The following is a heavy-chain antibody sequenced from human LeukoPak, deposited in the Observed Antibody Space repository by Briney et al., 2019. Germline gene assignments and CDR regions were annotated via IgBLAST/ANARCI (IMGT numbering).Heavy chain of an antibody. D-gene: IGHD1-14*01. CDR1: GGSFSGYY. Sequence: SETLSLTCAVYGGSFSGYYWNWIRQPPGKGLEWIGEINHSGSTNYNPSLKSRVTISVDTSKNQFSLKLSSVTAADTAVYYCARGTRTFDPWGQGTLVTVSS. CDR2: INHSGST. V-gene: IGHV4-34*01. J-gene: IGHJ5*02. CDR3: ARGTRTFDP.